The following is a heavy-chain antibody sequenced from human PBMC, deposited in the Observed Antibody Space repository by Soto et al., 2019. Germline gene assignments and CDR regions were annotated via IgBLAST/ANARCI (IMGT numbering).Heavy chain of an antibody. D-gene: IGHD4-17*01. Sequence: GASVKVSCKASGYTFTSYYMHWVRQAPGQGLEWMGIINPSGGSTSYAQKFQGRVTMTRDTSTSTVYMELSSLRSEDTAVYYCARGGHDYGDYNDAFDIWGQGTMVTVS. CDR3: ARGGHDYGDYNDAFDI. CDR1: GYTFTSYY. V-gene: IGHV1-46*03. CDR2: INPSGGST. J-gene: IGHJ3*02.